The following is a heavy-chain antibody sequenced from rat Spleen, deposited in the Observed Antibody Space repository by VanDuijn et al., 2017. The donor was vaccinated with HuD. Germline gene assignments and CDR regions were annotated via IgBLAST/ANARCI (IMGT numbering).Heavy chain of an antibody. J-gene: IGHJ2*01. CDR2: ISPSGDS. V-gene: IGHV5-25*01. Sequence: EVQLVESGGGSVQPGRSLKLSCAASGFTFNDYYMAWVRQAPTKGLEWVASISPSGDSFYSDSVKDRFTVSRDNAKSTLYLQMNVLRSDDTATYYCTRRGLYWDYFDYWGQGVVVTVSS. CDR3: TRRGLYWDYFDY. CDR1: GFTFNDYY. D-gene: IGHD1-1*01.